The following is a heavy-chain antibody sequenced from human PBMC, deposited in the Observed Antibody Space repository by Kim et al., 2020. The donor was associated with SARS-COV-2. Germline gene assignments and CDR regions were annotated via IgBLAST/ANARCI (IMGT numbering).Heavy chain of an antibody. CDR3: ARDKEPSYAFDI. J-gene: IGHJ3*02. Sequence: NYAQKFQGRGTITADKSTSTAYMELSSLRSEDTAVYYCARDKEPSYAFDIWGQGTMVTVSS. V-gene: IGHV1-69*04.